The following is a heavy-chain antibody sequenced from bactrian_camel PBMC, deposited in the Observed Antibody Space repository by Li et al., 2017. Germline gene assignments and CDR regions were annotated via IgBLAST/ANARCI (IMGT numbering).Heavy chain of an antibody. CDR2: IARDGTT. CDR3: LCGWIGTRDSY. J-gene: IGHJ4*01. V-gene: IGHV3S53*01. Sequence: HVQLVESGGGLVQPGGSLTLSCAASGYTDCRYDMSWYRQGPGEERDLVSAIARDGTTKYADSVKGRFAISLDNAKNILYLQMNSLKPDDTAMYYCLCGWIGTRDSYWGQGTQVTVS. CDR1: GYTDCRYD.